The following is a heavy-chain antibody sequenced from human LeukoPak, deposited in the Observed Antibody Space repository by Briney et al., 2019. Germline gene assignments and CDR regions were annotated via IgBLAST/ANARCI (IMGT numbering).Heavy chain of an antibody. D-gene: IGHD6-6*01. CDR3: AREGFSYSSSYMYYFDY. CDR1: GFTFNTYS. J-gene: IGHJ4*02. V-gene: IGHV3-21*01. CDR2: ISSSSSYM. Sequence: NPGGSLRLSCAASGFTFNTYSMNWVRQAPGKGLEWVSSISSSSSYMYYADSVKGRFTISRDNAKNSLYLQMNSLRAEDTAVYYCAREGFSYSSSYMYYFDYWGQGTLVTVSS.